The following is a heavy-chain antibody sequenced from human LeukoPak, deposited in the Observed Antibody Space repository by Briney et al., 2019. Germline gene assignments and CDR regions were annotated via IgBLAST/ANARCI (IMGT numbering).Heavy chain of an antibody. CDR1: GFTFSSYA. CDR3: AKGTGSRYYDILTGYAPGGY. V-gene: IGHV3-23*01. CDR2: ISGSGGST. Sequence: GSLRLSCVASGFTFSSYAMSWVRQAPGKGLEWVSAISGSGGSTYYADSVKGRFTISRDNSKNTLYLQMNSLRAEDTAVYYCAKGTGSRYYDILTGYAPGGYWGQGTLVTVSS. J-gene: IGHJ4*02. D-gene: IGHD3-9*01.